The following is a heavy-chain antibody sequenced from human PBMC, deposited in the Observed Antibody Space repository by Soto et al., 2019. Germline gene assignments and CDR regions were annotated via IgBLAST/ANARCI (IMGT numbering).Heavy chain of an antibody. D-gene: IGHD3-16*02. CDR2: INHSGST. V-gene: IGHV4-34*01. CDR3: ARVPGYWGSYRHYFDY. Sequence: QVQLQQWGAGLLKPSETLSLTCAVYGGSFSGYYWSWIRQPPGKGLEWIGEINHSGSTNYNPSLKSRVTISVDTSKNQFSLKLSSVTAADTAVYYCARVPGYWGSYRHYFDYWGQGTLVTVSS. J-gene: IGHJ4*02. CDR1: GGSFSGYY.